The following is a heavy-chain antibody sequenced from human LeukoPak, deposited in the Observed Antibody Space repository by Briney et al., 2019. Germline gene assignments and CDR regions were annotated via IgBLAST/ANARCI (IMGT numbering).Heavy chain of an antibody. Sequence: ASVKVSCKASGYTFTSYDINWVRQATGQGLEWMGWMNPNSGNTGYAQKFQGRVTMTRNTSISTAYMELSSLRSEDTAVYYCASEVIVVVPAASDDAFDIWGQGTMVTVSS. D-gene: IGHD2-2*01. CDR3: ASEVIVVVPAASDDAFDI. V-gene: IGHV1-8*01. J-gene: IGHJ3*02. CDR1: GYTFTSYD. CDR2: MNPNSGNT.